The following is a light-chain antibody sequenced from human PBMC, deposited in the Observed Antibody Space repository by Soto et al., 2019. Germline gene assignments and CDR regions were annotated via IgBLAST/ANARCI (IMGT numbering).Light chain of an antibody. V-gene: IGKV3-11*01. J-gene: IGKJ2*01. CDR1: QSVSSY. CDR3: QQRSNWPPDT. Sequence: EIVLTQSPATLSLSPGERATLSCRASQSVSSYLAWYQQKPGQAPRLLIYDASNRATGIPARFSGSGSGTDFTLTISRLEPEDFAVYYCQQRSNWPPDTFGQGTQLEIK. CDR2: DAS.